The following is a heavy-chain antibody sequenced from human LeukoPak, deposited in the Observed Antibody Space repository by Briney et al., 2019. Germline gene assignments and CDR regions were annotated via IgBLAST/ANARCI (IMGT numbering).Heavy chain of an antibody. CDR2: IKQDGSEK. CDR1: GFTFSSYW. V-gene: IGHV3-7*01. J-gene: IGHJ4*02. CDR3: ARGLYSSSWTVDY. Sequence: GGSLRLYCAASGFTFSSYWMSWVRQAPGKGLEWVANIKQDGSEKYYVDSVKGRFTISRDNAKNSLYLQMNSLRAEDTAVYYCARGLYSSSWTVDYWGQGTLVTVSS. D-gene: IGHD6-13*01.